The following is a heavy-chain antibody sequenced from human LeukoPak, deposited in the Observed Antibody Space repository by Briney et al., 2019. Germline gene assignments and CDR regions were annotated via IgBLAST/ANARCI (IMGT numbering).Heavy chain of an antibody. J-gene: IGHJ1*01. CDR3: ARVAAAAGTWYFQH. D-gene: IGHD6-13*01. CDR2: IYYSGST. Sequence: PSETLSLTCTVSGGSISSYYWSWIRQPPGKGLEWIWYIYYSGSTNYNPSLKSRVTISVDTSKNQFSLKLSSVTAADTAVYYCARVAAAAGTWYFQHWGQGTLVTVSS. CDR1: GGSISSYY. V-gene: IGHV4-59*01.